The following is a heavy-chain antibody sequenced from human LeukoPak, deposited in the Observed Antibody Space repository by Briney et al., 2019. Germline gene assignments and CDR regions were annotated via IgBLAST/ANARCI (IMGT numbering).Heavy chain of an antibody. CDR2: INPNSGGT. J-gene: IGHJ5*02. CDR1: GYTFTGYY. Sequence: ASVKVSCKASGYTFTGYYMHWVRQAPGQGLEWMGWINPNSGGTNYAQKFQGRVTKTRDTSISTAYMELSRLRSDDTAVYYCARAGSSKNWFDPWGQGTLVTVSS. D-gene: IGHD1-26*01. V-gene: IGHV1-2*02. CDR3: ARAGSSKNWFDP.